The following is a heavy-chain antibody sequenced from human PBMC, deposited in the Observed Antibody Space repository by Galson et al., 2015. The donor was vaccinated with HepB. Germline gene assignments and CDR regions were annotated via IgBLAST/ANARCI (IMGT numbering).Heavy chain of an antibody. J-gene: IGHJ2*01. CDR1: GFFFRTYA. D-gene: IGHD7-27*01. Sequence: SLRLSCAASGFFFRTYATRWVRQAPGKGLEWVSGISDSGTSTFYADSLRGRFTISRDNSKNTLFLQMNSLRVEDTAIYYCATSVRDWGSTFWYLSVWGRGTLVTVSS. V-gene: IGHV3-23*01. CDR2: ISDSGTST. CDR3: ATSVRDWGSTFWYLSV.